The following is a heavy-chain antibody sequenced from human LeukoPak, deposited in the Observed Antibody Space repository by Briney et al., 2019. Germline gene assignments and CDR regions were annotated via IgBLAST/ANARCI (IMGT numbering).Heavy chain of an antibody. CDR2: IYPGDSDT. CDR1: GFTFTSYW. V-gene: IGHV5-51*01. CDR3: ARRDGYNPPFDY. Sequence: PGGSLRLSCAASGFTFTSYWIGWVRQMPGKGLEWMGIIYPGDSDTRYSPSFQGQVTISADKSISTAYLQWSSLKASDTAMYYCARRDGYNPPFDYWGQGTLVTVSS. D-gene: IGHD5-24*01. J-gene: IGHJ4*02.